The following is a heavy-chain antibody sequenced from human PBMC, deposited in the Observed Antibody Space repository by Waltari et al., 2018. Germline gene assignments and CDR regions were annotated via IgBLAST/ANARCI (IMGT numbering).Heavy chain of an antibody. CDR3: AKASGDTAMDLDY. Sequence: EVLLVESGGGLVKPGGSLRLSCAASGFSFSRYPMNWVRQTPGKGLEWVASLSGTSDYIYHADSLKGRFTISGDNAKNSIYLQMDSLTAEDTAVYYCAKASGDTAMDLDYWGQGTLVTVSS. CDR1: GFSFSRYP. V-gene: IGHV3-21*06. CDR2: LSGTSDYI. J-gene: IGHJ4*02. D-gene: IGHD5-18*01.